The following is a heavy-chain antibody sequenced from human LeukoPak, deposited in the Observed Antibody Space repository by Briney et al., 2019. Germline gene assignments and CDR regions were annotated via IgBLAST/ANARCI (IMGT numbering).Heavy chain of an antibody. Sequence: GASVKVSCKTSGYTFTTYGVSWVRQAPGHGLEWMGWVSGYTGNTNYAERFQGRVTMTIDASTSTVYMELMNLRSDDTAVYFCARGEVSASLYYFDFWGQGTLVTVS. J-gene: IGHJ4*02. V-gene: IGHV1-18*01. CDR1: GYTFTTYG. D-gene: IGHD1-14*01. CDR2: VSGYTGNT. CDR3: ARGEVSASLYYFDF.